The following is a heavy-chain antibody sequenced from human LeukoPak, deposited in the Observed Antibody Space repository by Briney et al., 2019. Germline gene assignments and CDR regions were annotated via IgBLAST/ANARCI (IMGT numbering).Heavy chain of an antibody. D-gene: IGHD1-14*01. CDR1: GFTFSSNW. CDR3: ARESEPAGLAFDI. V-gene: IGHV3-74*01. Sequence: PGGSLRLSCAASGFTFSSNWMHWVRQGPGKGLVWVSRINSDGSGTSYADSVKGRFTISRDKSKNTLSLQMNSLRAEDTAVYYCARESEPAGLAFDIWGQGTMVTVSS. J-gene: IGHJ3*02. CDR2: INSDGSGT.